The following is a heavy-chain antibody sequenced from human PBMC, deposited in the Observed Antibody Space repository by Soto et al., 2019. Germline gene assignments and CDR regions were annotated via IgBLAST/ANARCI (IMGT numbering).Heavy chain of an antibody. CDR2: IYYSGST. V-gene: IGHV4-31*03. Sequence: SETLSLTCTVSGGSISSGGYYWSWIRQHPGKGLEWIGYIYYSGSTYYNPSLKSRVTISVDTSKNQFSLKLSSVTAADTAVYYCARASLLEYRDPYYGMDFSGQGITGSGSS. CDR1: GGSISSGGYY. D-gene: IGHD4-17*01. CDR3: ARASLLEYRDPYYGMDF. J-gene: IGHJ6*02.